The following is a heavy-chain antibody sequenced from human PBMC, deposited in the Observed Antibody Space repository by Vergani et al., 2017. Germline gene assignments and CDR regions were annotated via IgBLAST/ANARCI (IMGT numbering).Heavy chain of an antibody. J-gene: IGHJ4*02. CDR2: ISAYNGNT. CDR3: ARGIFESYAYVWGSYRYTDYFAY. V-gene: IGHV1-18*01. D-gene: IGHD3-16*02. CDR1: VYTFTSYG. Sequence: QVQLGQSGAEMKKPGASVKVSCKASVYTFTSYGISWVRQAPGQGLEWMGWISAYNGNTNYAQKLQGRVTMTTDTSTSTAYMELRSLRSDDTAVYYCARGIFESYAYVWGSYRYTDYFAYWGQGTLVTVSS.